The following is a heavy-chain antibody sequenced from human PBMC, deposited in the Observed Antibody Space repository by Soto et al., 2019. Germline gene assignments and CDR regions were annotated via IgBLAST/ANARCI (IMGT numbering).Heavy chain of an antibody. Sequence: SETLSLTCTVSGGSINNYYWSWIRQPPGKGLEWIGYIYDSGNTNYNPSLKSRVTMSVDTSKNQFSLKVNFVTAADTAVYYCARQLTRDYYYYMDVWGKGTTVTVSS. V-gene: IGHV4-59*08. CDR2: IYDSGNT. J-gene: IGHJ6*03. CDR3: ARQLTRDYYYYMDV. CDR1: GGSINNYY.